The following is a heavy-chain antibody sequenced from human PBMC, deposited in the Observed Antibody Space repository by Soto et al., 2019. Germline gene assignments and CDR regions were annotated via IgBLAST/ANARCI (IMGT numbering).Heavy chain of an antibody. D-gene: IGHD3-10*01. CDR2: IKQDGSEK. V-gene: IGHV3-7*01. J-gene: IGHJ6*02. CDR1: GFTISSYW. CDR3: ARDVFATMVPTYYYYYYGMDV. Sequence: PGGSLRLSCAASGFTISSYWMSWVRQAPGKGLEWVANIKQDGSEKYYVDSVKGRFTISRDNAKNSLYLQMNSLRAEDTAVYYCARDVFATMVPTYYYYYYGMDVWGQGTTVTVSS.